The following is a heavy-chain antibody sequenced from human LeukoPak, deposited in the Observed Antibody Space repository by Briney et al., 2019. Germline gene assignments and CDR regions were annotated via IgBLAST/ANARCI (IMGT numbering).Heavy chain of an antibody. CDR1: GGSISSNQ. V-gene: IGHV4-59*12. CDR3: ARGTSIAHS. Sequence: SETLSLTCTVSGGSISSNQWSWIRQSPGKGLEWIGNIYYSGSTNYNPSLKSRVTISVDTSKNQFSLKLSSVTAADTAVYYCARGTSIAHSWGQGTLVTVSS. D-gene: IGHD6-6*01. CDR2: IYYSGST. J-gene: IGHJ5*02.